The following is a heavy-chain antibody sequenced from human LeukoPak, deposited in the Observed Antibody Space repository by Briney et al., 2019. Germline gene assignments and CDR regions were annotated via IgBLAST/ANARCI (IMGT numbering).Heavy chain of an antibody. Sequence: SETLSLTCTVSGGSISSGDYYWSWIRQPPGKGLEWIGSIYYSGSTYYNPSLKSRVTISVDTSKNQFPLQLNSVTPADTAVYYCARGSLPNWEYWYFDLWGRGSLVTVSS. D-gene: IGHD1-1*01. CDR3: ARGSLPNWEYWYFDL. CDR2: IYYSGST. V-gene: IGHV4-39*06. CDR1: GGSISSGDYY. J-gene: IGHJ2*01.